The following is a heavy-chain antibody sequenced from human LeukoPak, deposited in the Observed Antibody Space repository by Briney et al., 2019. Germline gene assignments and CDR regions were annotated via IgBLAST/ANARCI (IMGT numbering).Heavy chain of an antibody. Sequence: GGSLRLSCAASGFTFSSYSMNWVRQAPGKGLEWVSSISSSSIYIYYADSVKGRFTISRDNSKNTLYLQMNSLRAEDTAVYYCAKEYHYYDSSGYGFYWGQGTLVTVSS. CDR3: AKEYHYYDSSGYGFY. D-gene: IGHD3-22*01. CDR1: GFTFSSYS. CDR2: ISSSSIYI. V-gene: IGHV3-21*01. J-gene: IGHJ4*02.